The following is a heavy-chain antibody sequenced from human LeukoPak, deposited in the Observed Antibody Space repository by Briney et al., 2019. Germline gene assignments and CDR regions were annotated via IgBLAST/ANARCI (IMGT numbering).Heavy chain of an antibody. V-gene: IGHV3-30*04. Sequence: PGGSLRLSCAVSGFTFSSYAMHWVRQAPGKGLEWVAVISYGGSNKYYADSVKGRFTISRDNSKNTLYLQMNSLRAEDTAVYYCARDPGALGWFAPWGRGTLVTV. D-gene: IGHD1-26*01. J-gene: IGHJ5*02. CDR1: GFTFSSYA. CDR2: ISYGGSNK. CDR3: ARDPGALGWFAP.